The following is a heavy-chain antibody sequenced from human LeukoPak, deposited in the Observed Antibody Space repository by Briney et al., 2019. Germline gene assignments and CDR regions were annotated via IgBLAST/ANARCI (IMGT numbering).Heavy chain of an antibody. CDR2: IKLDGSEK. V-gene: IGHV3-7*02. J-gene: IGHJ4*02. Sequence: PGGSLRLSCAASGFIFSNYWMSWLRQAPGKGLEWVASIKLDGSEKYHVDSVKGRFTISRDNAKNSLYLQMNSLRAEDTAAYYCARRGTSFDYWGQGTLVTVSS. CDR1: GFIFSNYW. D-gene: IGHD3-3*01. CDR3: ARRGTSFDY.